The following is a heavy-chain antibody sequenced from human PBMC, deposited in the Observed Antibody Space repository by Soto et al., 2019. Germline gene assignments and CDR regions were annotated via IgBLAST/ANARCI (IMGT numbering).Heavy chain of an antibody. CDR1: GFSFSSYD. CDR3: AREIPDLVSAAWFFDL. D-gene: IGHD2-21*02. CDR2: IGTGGDT. V-gene: IGHV3-13*01. J-gene: IGHJ2*01. Sequence: PGGSLRLSCAASGFSFSSYDMHWVRQTTGKGLEWVSAIGTGGDTYYAGSVKGRFTISRENAENSLYLQMNSLTAGDTAVYYCAREIPDLVSAAWFFDLWGRGTLVTVSS.